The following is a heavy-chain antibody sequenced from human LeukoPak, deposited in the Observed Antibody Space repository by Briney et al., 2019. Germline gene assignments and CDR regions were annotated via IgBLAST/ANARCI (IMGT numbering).Heavy chain of an antibody. CDR3: ASYYYDSSGFFDY. Sequence: SVKVSCKASGGTFSSYTISWVRQAPGQGLEWMGRIIPILGIANYAQKFQGRATITADKSTSTAYMELSSLRSEDTAVYYCASYYYDSSGFFDYWGQGTLVTVSS. D-gene: IGHD3-22*01. CDR1: GGTFSSYT. V-gene: IGHV1-69*02. CDR2: IIPILGIA. J-gene: IGHJ4*02.